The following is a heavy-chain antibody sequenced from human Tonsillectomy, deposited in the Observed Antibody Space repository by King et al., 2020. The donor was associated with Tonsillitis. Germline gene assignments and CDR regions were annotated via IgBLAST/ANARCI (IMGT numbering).Heavy chain of an antibody. CDR3: AIRGANTEVGPAANEDPFDI. D-gene: IGHD2-2*01. J-gene: IGHJ3*02. Sequence: EVQLVESGAEAKKPGESLKISCNIAGYTSPSYWIGWLRQVPGKGLESLGIIYPSDSDTKYNPSFQGHVTISVDKSITTAYLQWSSLKASDTAIYYCAIRGANTEVGPAANEDPFDIWGQGTVVPVS. CDR1: GYTSPSYW. CDR2: IYPSDSDT. V-gene: IGHV5-51*01.